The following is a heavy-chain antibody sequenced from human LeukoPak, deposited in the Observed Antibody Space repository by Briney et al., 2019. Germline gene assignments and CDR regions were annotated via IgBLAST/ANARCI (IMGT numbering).Heavy chain of an antibody. CDR2: TNDRSKWNN. CDR1: GDSVSSNSAA. CDR3: ARSSKLGGTYYFDY. Sequence: SLTLSFTCAISGDSVSSNSAAWNWIRQSPSRGLEWLGMTNDRSKWNNDYAVSVNSRITINPDTSKNQLSLQLNSVTPEDTAVYYCARSSKLGGTYYFDYWGQGSLVTVFS. D-gene: IGHD7-27*01. J-gene: IGHJ4*02. V-gene: IGHV6-1*01.